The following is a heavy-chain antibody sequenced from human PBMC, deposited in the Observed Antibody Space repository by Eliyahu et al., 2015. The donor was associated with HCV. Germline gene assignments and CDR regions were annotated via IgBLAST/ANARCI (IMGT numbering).Heavy chain of an antibody. J-gene: IGHJ4*02. D-gene: IGHD2-21*02. Sequence: QLQLQESGPGLVKPSETLSLTCTVSGGSISSSSYYWGWIRQPPGKGLEWIGNIYYSGSTYYNPSLKSRVTISVDTSKNQFSLKLSSVTAADTAVYYCARRAYCAGGCNFHFDYWGQGTLVTVSS. V-gene: IGHV4-39*01. CDR3: ARRAYCAGGCNFHFDY. CDR2: IYYSGST. CDR1: GGSISSSSYY.